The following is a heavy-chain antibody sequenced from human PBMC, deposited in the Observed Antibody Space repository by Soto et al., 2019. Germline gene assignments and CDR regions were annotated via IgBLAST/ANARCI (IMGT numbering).Heavy chain of an antibody. Sequence: PSETLSLTCTVPGGSIYTNDYYWGWIRQPPGRGLEWIGNIDYNGVTYYNRSLKSRVSISRDTSKNQFSLRLTSVTAADTALYHCGKLLVGATAQTETDSWGPGTLVTVS. J-gene: IGHJ4*02. V-gene: IGHV4-39*01. D-gene: IGHD2-15*01. CDR3: GKLLVGATAQTETDS. CDR2: IDYNGVT. CDR1: GGSIYTNDYY.